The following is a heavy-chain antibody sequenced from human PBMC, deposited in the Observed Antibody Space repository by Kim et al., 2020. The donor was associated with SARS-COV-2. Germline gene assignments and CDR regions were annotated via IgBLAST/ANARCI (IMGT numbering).Heavy chain of an antibody. CDR1: GDSVSSNSAA. J-gene: IGHJ5*02. CDR3: ARDGGPRVRSSSYWFDP. V-gene: IGHV6-1*01. CDR2: TYYRSKWYN. Sequence: SQTLSLTCAISGDSVSSNSAAWNWIRQSPSRGLEWLGRTYYRSKWYNDYAVSVKSRITINPDTSKNQFSLQLNSVTPEDTAVYYCARDGGPRVRSSSYWFDPWGQGTLVTVSS. D-gene: IGHD6-6*01.